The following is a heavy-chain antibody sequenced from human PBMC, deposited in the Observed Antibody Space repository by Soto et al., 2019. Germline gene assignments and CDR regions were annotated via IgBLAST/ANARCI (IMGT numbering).Heavy chain of an antibody. CDR1: GFTFNSYH. CDR2: STGSSSYT. CDR3: ARTMYYYGSGDY. D-gene: IGHD3-10*01. V-gene: IGHV3-21*01. Sequence: GGSLRLSCTASGFTFNSYHMKCVRQDPGKGLEWFSSSTGSSSYTYYADSVKGRFTISRDXXKXSLYLQMDSLTPEDTAVYYCARTMYYYGSGDYWGQGTLVTVSS. J-gene: IGHJ4*02.